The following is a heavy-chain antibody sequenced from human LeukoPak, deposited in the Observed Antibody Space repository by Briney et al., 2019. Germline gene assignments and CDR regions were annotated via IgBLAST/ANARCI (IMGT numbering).Heavy chain of an antibody. J-gene: IGHJ4*02. D-gene: IGHD2-15*01. CDR1: GGTFSSYA. Sequence: SVKVSCKASGGTFSSYAISWVRQAPGQGLEWMGRIIPILGIANYAQKFQGRVTITANKSTSTAYMELSSLRSEDTAVYYCARGGLTNRYCSGGSCYGVGVDYWGQGTLVTVSS. CDR2: IIPILGIA. CDR3: ARGGLTNRYCSGGSCYGVGVDY. V-gene: IGHV1-69*04.